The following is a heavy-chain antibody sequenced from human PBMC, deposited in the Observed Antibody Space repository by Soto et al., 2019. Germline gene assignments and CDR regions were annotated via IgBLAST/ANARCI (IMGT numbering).Heavy chain of an antibody. CDR1: GFTFSSYW. CDR3: ARGGGCSGGSCYSYYSYGIDV. Sequence: GGSLRLSCAASGFTFSSYWMHWVRQAPGKGLVWVSRINSDGSSTSYADSVKGRFTISRDNAKNTLYLQMNSLRAEDTAVYYCARGGGCSGGSCYSYYSYGIDVWGQGTTVTLSS. D-gene: IGHD2-15*01. V-gene: IGHV3-74*01. CDR2: INSDGSST. J-gene: IGHJ6*02.